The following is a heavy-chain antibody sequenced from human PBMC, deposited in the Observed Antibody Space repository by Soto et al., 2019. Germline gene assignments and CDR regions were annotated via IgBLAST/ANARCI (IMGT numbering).Heavy chain of an antibody. Sequence: QVQLRESGPGLVKPSQTLLLTCSVSGASIAGGSYYWSWLRQPPGEGLEWIVYIPYRGRPFYHPSLASRSTISSDTSKNQLSLQLTSVTAADTAVYYCARDQYSGYDFALWGQGTLVTVSS. CDR1: GASIAGGSYY. CDR3: ARDQYSGYDFAL. CDR2: IPYRGRP. V-gene: IGHV4-30-4*01. J-gene: IGHJ5*02. D-gene: IGHD5-12*01.